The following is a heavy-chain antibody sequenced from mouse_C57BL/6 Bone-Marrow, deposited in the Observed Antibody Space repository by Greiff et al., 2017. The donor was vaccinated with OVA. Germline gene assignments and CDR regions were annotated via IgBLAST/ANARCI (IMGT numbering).Heavy chain of an antibody. J-gene: IGHJ2*01. Sequence: QVQLKESGPELVKPGASVKISCKASGYAFSSSWMNWVKQRPGKGLEWIGRIYPGDGDTNYNGKFKGKATLTADKSSSTAYMQLSSLTSEDSAVYFCARPIYYGNYFDYWGQGTTLTVSS. CDR1: GYAFSSSW. CDR3: ARPIYYGNYFDY. V-gene: IGHV1-82*01. CDR2: IYPGDGDT. D-gene: IGHD2-1*01.